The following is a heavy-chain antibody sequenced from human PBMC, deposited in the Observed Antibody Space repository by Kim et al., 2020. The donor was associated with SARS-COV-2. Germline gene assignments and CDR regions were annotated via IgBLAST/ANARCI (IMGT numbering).Heavy chain of an antibody. J-gene: IGHJ4*02. D-gene: IGHD3-22*01. V-gene: IGHV4-34*01. CDR1: GGSFSGYY. CDR3: ARGGEQGITMIVAGHNFDY. CDR2: INHSGST. Sequence: SETLSLTCAVYGGSFSGYYWSWIRQPPGKGLEWIGEINHSGSTNYNPSLKSRVTISVDTSKNQFSLKLSSVTAADTAVYYCARGGEQGITMIVAGHNFDYWGQGTLVTVSS.